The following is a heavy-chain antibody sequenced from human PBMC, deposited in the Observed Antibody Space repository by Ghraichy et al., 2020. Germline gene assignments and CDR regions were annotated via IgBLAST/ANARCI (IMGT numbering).Heavy chain of an antibody. V-gene: IGHV4-34*01. CDR3: ARGSPNMVRGAILRYYYYGLDV. CDR1: GGSFSDYY. CDR2: INHSGGT. Sequence: SETLSLTCAVYGGSFSDYYWNWIRQPPGKGLEWIGEINHSGGTNYNPSLKSRVTISVHTSKSQFSLKVNSVTAADTAMYFCARGSPNMVRGAILRYYYYGLDVWGQGTTGTVSS. D-gene: IGHD3-10*01. J-gene: IGHJ6*02.